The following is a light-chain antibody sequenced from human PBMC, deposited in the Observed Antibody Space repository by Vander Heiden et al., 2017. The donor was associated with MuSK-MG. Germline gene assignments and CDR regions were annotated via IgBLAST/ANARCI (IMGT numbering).Light chain of an antibody. V-gene: IGKV1-39*01. CDR1: QSISSY. CDR3: QQSDSTPHT. J-gene: IGKJ4*01. CDR2: AAS. Sequence: DIQMTQSPSSLPASVGDRVTITCRASQSISSYLNWYQQKPGKAPKLLIYAASSLQSGVPSRFSGSGSGTDFTLTISSLQPEDFATYYCQQSDSTPHTFGGGTKVEIK.